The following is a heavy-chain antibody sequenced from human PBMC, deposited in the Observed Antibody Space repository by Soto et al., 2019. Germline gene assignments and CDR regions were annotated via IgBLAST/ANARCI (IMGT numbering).Heavy chain of an antibody. Sequence: GASVKVSCKASGYTFTSYGISWVRQAPGQGLEWMGWISAYNGNTNYAQKLQGRVTMTTDTSTSTAYMELRSLRSDDTAVYYYARDLGGYYDSSGYYYFDYWGQGTLVTVSS. V-gene: IGHV1-18*04. J-gene: IGHJ4*02. CDR2: ISAYNGNT. CDR1: GYTFTSYG. CDR3: ARDLGGYYDSSGYYYFDY. D-gene: IGHD3-22*01.